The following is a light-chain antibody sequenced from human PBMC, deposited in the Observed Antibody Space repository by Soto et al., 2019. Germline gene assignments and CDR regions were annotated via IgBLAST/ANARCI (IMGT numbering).Light chain of an antibody. Sequence: CPRTISLPPGERATLSRRASQSVSSSYLAWYQQKPGQAPRLLIYGASSRATGIPDRFSGSGSGTDFTLTISRLEPEDFAVYYCQQYGSSPLTFGGGTKVDI. CDR1: QSVSSSY. J-gene: IGKJ4*01. V-gene: IGKV3-20*01. CDR3: QQYGSSPLT. CDR2: GAS.